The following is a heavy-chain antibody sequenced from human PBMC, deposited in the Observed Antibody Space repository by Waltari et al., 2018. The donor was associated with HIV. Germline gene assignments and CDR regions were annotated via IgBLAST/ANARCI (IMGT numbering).Heavy chain of an antibody. V-gene: IGHV4-34*01. J-gene: IGHJ4*02. D-gene: IGHD3-16*01. CDR3: ARAVGYDYVWGSHADF. CDR1: NDDGPSFSDYWWSFRDYY. CDR2: VDHTGST. Sequence: QVQLHQWGAGLLKPSETLSLTCAVYNDDGPSFSDYWWSFRDYYWTWMRQSPVKGLEWIGEVDHTGSTNYKGAFRGRVSVSVDTSKKQFSLRLSSVSDADTAVYFCARAVGYDYVWGSHADFWAQGTQVTVSS.